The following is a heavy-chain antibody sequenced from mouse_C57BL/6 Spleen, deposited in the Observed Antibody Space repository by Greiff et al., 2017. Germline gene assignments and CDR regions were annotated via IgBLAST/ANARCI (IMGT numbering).Heavy chain of an antibody. CDR3: ARDYCGSSYGYFDV. J-gene: IGHJ1*03. V-gene: IGHV5-16*01. CDR2: INYDGSST. Sequence: EVKVVESEGGLVQPGSSMKLSCTASGFTFSDYYMAWVRQVPEKGLEWVANINYDGSSTYYLDSLKSRFIISRDNAKNILYLQMSSLKSEDTATYYCARDYCGSSYGYFDVWGTGTTVTVSS. D-gene: IGHD1-1*01. CDR1: GFTFSDYY.